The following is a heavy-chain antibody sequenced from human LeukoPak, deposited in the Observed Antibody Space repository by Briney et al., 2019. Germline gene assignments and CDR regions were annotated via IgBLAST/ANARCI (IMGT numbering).Heavy chain of an antibody. D-gene: IGHD3-10*01. CDR3: ACYYGSGSYLLNYYYYYMDV. Sequence: ASVKVSCKASGYTFTSYDIYWVRQATGQGLEWMGGIIPIFGTANYAQKFQGRVTITADESTSTAYMELSSLRSEDTAVYYCACYYGSGSYLLNYYYYYMDVWGKGTTVTVSS. J-gene: IGHJ6*03. CDR2: IIPIFGTA. CDR1: GYTFTSYD. V-gene: IGHV1-69*13.